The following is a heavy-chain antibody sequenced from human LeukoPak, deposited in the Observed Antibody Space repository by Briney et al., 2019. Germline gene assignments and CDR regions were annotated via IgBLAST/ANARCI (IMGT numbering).Heavy chain of an antibody. CDR1: GFTFTSSA. J-gene: IGHJ6*02. Sequence: GTSVKVSCKASGFTFTSSAMQWVRQARGQRLEWIGWIFVGSGNTNYAQKFQERVTITRDMSTSTAYMELSSLRSEDTAVYYCAAGYSSGYYYYGMDVWGQGTTVTVSS. CDR3: AAGYSSGYYYYGMDV. V-gene: IGHV1-58*02. CDR2: IFVGSGNT. D-gene: IGHD6-25*01.